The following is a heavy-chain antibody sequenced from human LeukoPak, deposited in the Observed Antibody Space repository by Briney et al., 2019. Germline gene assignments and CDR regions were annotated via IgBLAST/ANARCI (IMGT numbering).Heavy chain of an antibody. D-gene: IGHD1-26*01. V-gene: IGHV3-48*01. Sequence: GGSLRLSCVASGFTFSYYSMNWARQAPGKGLEWISYIRSRDGTVSYADSVKGRFTISTDTAKSSLFLQMNGLSADDTAVYYCARSRGEGGSFAFDYWGQGTLVTVSS. CDR1: GFTFSYYS. CDR3: ARSRGEGGSFAFDY. J-gene: IGHJ4*02. CDR2: IRSRDGTV.